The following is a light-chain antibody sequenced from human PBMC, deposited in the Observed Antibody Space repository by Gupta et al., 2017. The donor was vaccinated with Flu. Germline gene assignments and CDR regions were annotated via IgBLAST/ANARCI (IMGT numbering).Light chain of an antibody. CDR3: HQSDSYPLYS. CDR2: AAS. CDR1: QSISNY. J-gene: IGKJ2*03. Sequence: DIQLTQSPSSLSASVGDRVTITCRASQSISNYLNWYQHKLGKAPKLLIYAASSLHTGVPSRFSGSGFGKDVTLTITSRQQEDFATYYCHQSDSYPLYSFGQGTKLEIK. V-gene: IGKV1-39*01.